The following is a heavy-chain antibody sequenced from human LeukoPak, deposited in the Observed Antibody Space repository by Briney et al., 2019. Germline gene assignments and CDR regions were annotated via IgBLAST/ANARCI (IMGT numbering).Heavy chain of an antibody. Sequence: PGGSLRLSCAVSGFTLTSFAMHWVRQAPGKGLEWVALIRHDEANHYYADSVQGRFTISRDTSKNTLYLQMNNLRVEDTAVYYCATLKDAVTIFDNWGQGTLVTVSS. CDR1: GFTLTSFA. D-gene: IGHD4-17*01. CDR2: IRHDEANH. CDR3: ATLKDAVTIFDN. V-gene: IGHV3-30*02. J-gene: IGHJ4*02.